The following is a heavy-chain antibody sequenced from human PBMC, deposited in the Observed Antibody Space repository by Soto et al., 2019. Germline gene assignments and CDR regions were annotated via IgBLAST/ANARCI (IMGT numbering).Heavy chain of an antibody. CDR3: ARGPLDPANLFDY. Sequence: PSETLSLTCTVSGGSISSGDYYWRWIRQPPGKGLEWIGYIYYSGSTYYNPSLKSRVTISVDTSKNQFSLKLSSVTAADTAVYYCARGPLDPANLFDYWGQGTLVTVSS. V-gene: IGHV4-30-4*01. J-gene: IGHJ4*02. CDR2: IYYSGST. D-gene: IGHD1-1*01. CDR1: GGSISSGDYY.